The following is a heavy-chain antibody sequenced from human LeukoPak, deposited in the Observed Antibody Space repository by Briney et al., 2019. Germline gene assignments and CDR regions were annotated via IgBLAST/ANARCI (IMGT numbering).Heavy chain of an antibody. V-gene: IGHV4-34*01. CDR2: INHSGST. J-gene: IGHJ6*02. CDR1: GGSFSGYY. CDR3: XXXXXXXXITRPYYYYGMDV. Sequence: PSETLSLTCAVYGGSFSGYYWSWIRQPPGKGLEWIGEINHSGSTNYNPSLKSRVTISVDTSKNQFSLKLSSVTAADTAVYYCXXXXXXXXITRPYYYYGMDVWGQGTTVTVSS.